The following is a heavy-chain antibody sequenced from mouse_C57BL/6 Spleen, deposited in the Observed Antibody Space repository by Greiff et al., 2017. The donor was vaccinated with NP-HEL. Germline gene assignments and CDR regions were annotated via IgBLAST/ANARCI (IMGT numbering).Heavy chain of an antibody. D-gene: IGHD1-1*01. CDR2: LYPGDGDT. J-gene: IGHJ2*01. CDR3: AREVYYGSSYGYFDY. V-gene: IGHV1-82*01. CDR1: GYAFSSSW. Sequence: QVQLQQSGPELVKPGASVKISCKASGYAFSSSWLNWVKQRPGKGLEWIGRLYPGDGDTNYNGKFKGKATLTADKSSSTAYMQLSSLTSEDSAVYFCAREVYYGSSYGYFDYWGQGTTLTVSS.